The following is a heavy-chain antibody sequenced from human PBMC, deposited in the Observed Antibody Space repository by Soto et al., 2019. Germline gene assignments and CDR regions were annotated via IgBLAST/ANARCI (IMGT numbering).Heavy chain of an antibody. Sequence: SQTLSLTCAVSGFSISSGYYWGWIRQPPGKGLEWIGNFYHSGSTYYSPSLKSRVTISLDMSKNQLSLKLFSVTAADTAVCHCARCTNDYYSGMDVWGQGTTVTSP. CDR1: GFSISSGYY. CDR3: ARCTNDYYSGMDV. CDR2: FYHSGST. D-gene: IGHD2-8*01. V-gene: IGHV4-38-2*01. J-gene: IGHJ6*02.